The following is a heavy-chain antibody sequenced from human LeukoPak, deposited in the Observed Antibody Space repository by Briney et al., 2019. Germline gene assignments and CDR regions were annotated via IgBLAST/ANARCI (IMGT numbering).Heavy chain of an antibody. CDR3: AKDSRYDNYDPTDY. Sequence: GGSLRLSCAASGFTFSTYAVNWVRQAPGQGLEWVSTISGSGGSTYYADSVKGRFTISRDNSKNTLYLQMNSLRAEDTAVYYCAKDSRYDNYDPTDYWGQGTLVTVSS. CDR2: ISGSGGST. V-gene: IGHV3-23*01. CDR1: GFTFSTYA. D-gene: IGHD3-3*01. J-gene: IGHJ4*02.